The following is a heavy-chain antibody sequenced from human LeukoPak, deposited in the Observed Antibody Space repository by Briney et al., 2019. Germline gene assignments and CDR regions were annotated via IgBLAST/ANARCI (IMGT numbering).Heavy chain of an antibody. CDR3: ARGGSASI. CDR1: GGSISSGGYF. Sequence: SETLSLTCTVSGGSISSGGYFWSWIRQHPGKGLEWIGYIYYSGSTYYNPSLKSRVTISVDTSRNQFSLRLSSLTAADTAVYYCARGGSASIWGQGTRVTVSS. V-gene: IGHV4-31*03. J-gene: IGHJ3*02. CDR2: IYYSGST.